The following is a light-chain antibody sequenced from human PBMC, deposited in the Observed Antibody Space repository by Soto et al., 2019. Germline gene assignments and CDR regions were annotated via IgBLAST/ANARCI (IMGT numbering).Light chain of an antibody. CDR1: SNDVGGYKY. J-gene: IGLJ2*01. CDR2: EVS. V-gene: IGLV2-14*01. Sequence: QPVLTQPASVSGSPGQSITISCTGTSNDVGGYKYVSWHQQHPGKAPKLMIYEVSNRPSGVSTRFSASRSGNTASLTISGLQAEDEADYYCSAYTSIKEVFGGGTKLTVL. CDR3: SAYTSIKEV.